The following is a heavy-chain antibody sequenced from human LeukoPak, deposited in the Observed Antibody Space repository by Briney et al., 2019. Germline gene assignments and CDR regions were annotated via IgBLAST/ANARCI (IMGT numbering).Heavy chain of an antibody. J-gene: IGHJ5*02. CDR1: GYSISSGYY. Sequence: SETLSLTCTVSGYSISSGYYWGWIRQPPGKGLEWIGGIYHSGSTYYNPSLKSRVTISVDTSKNQFSLKLSSVTAADTAVYYCARVRPTGYYNVWRLGNWFDPWGQGTLVTVSS. D-gene: IGHD3-9*01. CDR2: IYHSGST. V-gene: IGHV4-38-2*02. CDR3: ARVRPTGYYNVWRLGNWFDP.